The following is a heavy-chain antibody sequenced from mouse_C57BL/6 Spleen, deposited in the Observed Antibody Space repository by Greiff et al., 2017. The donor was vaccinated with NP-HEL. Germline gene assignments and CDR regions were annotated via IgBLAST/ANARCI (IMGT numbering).Heavy chain of an antibody. V-gene: IGHV14-4*01. CDR2: IDPENGDT. CDR3: TTWRNDYP. J-gene: IGHJ3*01. Sequence: EVQLQQSGAELVRPGASVKLSCTASGFNIKDDYMHWVKQRPEQGLEWIGWIDPENGDTEYASKFQGKATITADTSSNTAYLQLSSLTSEDTAVYYCTTWRNDYPWGQGTLVTVSA. D-gene: IGHD2-4*01. CDR1: GFNIKDDY.